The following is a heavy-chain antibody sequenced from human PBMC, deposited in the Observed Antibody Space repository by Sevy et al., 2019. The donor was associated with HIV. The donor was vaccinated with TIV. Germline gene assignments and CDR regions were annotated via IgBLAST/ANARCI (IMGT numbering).Heavy chain of an antibody. CDR3: ASLVGYSYGFGAFDI. Sequence: GGSLRLSCAASGFTVSSNYMSWVRQAPGKGLEWVSVIYGGGSTYYADSVKGRFTISRDNSKNTLYLQMNSLRAEDTAVYYCASLVGYSYGFGAFDIWGQGTMVTVSS. CDR1: GFTVSSNY. CDR2: IYGGGST. D-gene: IGHD5-18*01. V-gene: IGHV3-53*01. J-gene: IGHJ3*02.